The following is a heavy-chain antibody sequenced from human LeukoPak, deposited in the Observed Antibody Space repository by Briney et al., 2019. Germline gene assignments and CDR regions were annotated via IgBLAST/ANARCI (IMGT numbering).Heavy chain of an antibody. D-gene: IGHD6-13*01. CDR2: INHSGST. CDR1: GGSFSGYY. CDR3: ARGPKGTIAAAGTIQNYFDY. V-gene: IGHV4-34*01. Sequence: SETLSLTCTVYGGSFSGYYWSWIRQPPGKGLEWIGEINHSGSTNYNPSLKSRVTISVDTSKNQFSLKLSSVTAADTAVYYCARGPKGTIAAAGTIQNYFDYWGQGTLVTVSS. J-gene: IGHJ4*02.